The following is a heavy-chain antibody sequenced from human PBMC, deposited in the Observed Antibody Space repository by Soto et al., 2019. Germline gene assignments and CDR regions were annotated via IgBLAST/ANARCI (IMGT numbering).Heavy chain of an antibody. V-gene: IGHV3-21*01. CDR2: ISSSSSYI. CDR3: AREVSKYSGYDFDY. J-gene: IGHJ4*02. CDR1: GFTFSSYS. D-gene: IGHD5-12*01. Sequence: EVQLVESGGGLVKPGGSLRLSCAASGFTFSSYSMNWVRQAPGKGLELVSSISSSSSYIYYAYSVKVRFTISRDNAKNSLYLQMNTLRAEDSAVYYCAREVSKYSGYDFDYWGPGALVTVSS.